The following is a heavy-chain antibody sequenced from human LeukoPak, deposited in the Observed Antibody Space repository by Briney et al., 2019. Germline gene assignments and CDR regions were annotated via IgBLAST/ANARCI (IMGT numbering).Heavy chain of an antibody. D-gene: IGHD1-26*01. CDR2: IYYSGST. J-gene: IGHJ5*02. CDR1: GGSIRSSSYY. Sequence: SETLSLTCSVSGGSIRSSSYYWDWIRQPPGKGPAGFGSIYYSGSTYYNPSLKSRVTISVDTSKNQFSLKLSSVTAADTAVYYCARSRAFNSGAFDPWGQGSLVTVSS. V-gene: IGHV4-39*01. CDR3: ARSRAFNSGAFDP.